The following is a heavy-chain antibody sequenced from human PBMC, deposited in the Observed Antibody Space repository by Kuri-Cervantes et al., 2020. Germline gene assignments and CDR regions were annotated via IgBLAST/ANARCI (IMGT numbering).Heavy chain of an antibody. CDR1: GFPFSNYG. D-gene: IGHD5-12*01. CDR3: AKSGYLRYYYYGMDV. J-gene: IGHJ6*02. Sequence: SLKISCAAFGFPFSNYGMAWVRQAPGKGLEWVSGISWNSGSIGYADSVKGRFTISRDNAKNSLYLQMNSLRAEDTALYYCAKSGYLRYYYYGMDVWGQGTTVTVSS. V-gene: IGHV3-9*01. CDR2: ISWNSGSI.